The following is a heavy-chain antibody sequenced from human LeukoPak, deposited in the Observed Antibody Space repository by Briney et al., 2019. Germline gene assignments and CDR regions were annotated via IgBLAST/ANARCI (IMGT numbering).Heavy chain of an antibody. V-gene: IGHV4-34*01. Sequence: PSETLSLTCAVYGGSFSGYYWSWIRQPPGKGLEWIGEINHSGSTNYNPSLKSRVTISVDTSKNQVSLKLSSVTAADTAVYYCAGYGMDIVVVPAAIRATDNWFDPWGQGTLVTVSS. CDR3: AGYGMDIVVVPAAIRATDNWFDP. CDR1: GGSFSGYY. J-gene: IGHJ5*02. D-gene: IGHD2-2*02. CDR2: INHSGST.